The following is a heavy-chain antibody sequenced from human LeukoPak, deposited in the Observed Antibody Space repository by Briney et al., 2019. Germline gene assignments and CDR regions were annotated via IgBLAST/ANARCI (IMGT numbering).Heavy chain of an antibody. Sequence: PGGSLRLSCAASGFTFSSYAMSWVRQAPGKGLEWVSAISGSGGSTYYADSVKGRFTISRDNSKNTLYLQMNSLRAEDTAVYYCALPDPITMVRGVTTAYYYYYMDVWGKGTTVTVSS. CDR2: ISGSGGST. D-gene: IGHD3-10*01. J-gene: IGHJ6*03. CDR1: GFTFSSYA. V-gene: IGHV3-23*01. CDR3: ALPDPITMVRGVTTAYYYYYMDV.